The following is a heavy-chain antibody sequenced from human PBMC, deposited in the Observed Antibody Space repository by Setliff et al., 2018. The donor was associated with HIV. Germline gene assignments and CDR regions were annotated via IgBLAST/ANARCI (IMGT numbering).Heavy chain of an antibody. D-gene: IGHD6-25*01. CDR1: GYTFTSYD. J-gene: IGHJ4*02. CDR2: MNPKSGNT. CDR3: ASRGTGSGFSGPSY. Sequence: ASVKVSCKASGYTFTSYDIIWERQATGQGLEWMGWMNPKSGNTGYEQRFQGRITMTRDTSISTAYMELSSLRSEDTAVYYCASRGTGSGFSGPSYWGQGTLVTVSS. V-gene: IGHV1-8*01.